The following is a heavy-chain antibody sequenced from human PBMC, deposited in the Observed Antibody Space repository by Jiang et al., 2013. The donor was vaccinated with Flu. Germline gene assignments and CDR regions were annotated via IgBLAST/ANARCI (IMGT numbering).Heavy chain of an antibody. J-gene: IGHJ3*02. CDR2: ISGYNADT. Sequence: SGAEVKRPGASMKVSCKATGYTFNTYGITWVRQAPGQGLEWMGWISGYNADTHYAQTVKGRVTMTTDRSTSTAYLELRSLRADDTAVYYCARDSYSFPGDDPFDIWGQGTSVIVSS. V-gene: IGHV1-18*01. CDR3: ARDSYSFPGDDPFDI. D-gene: IGHD3-10*01. CDR1: GYTFNTYG.